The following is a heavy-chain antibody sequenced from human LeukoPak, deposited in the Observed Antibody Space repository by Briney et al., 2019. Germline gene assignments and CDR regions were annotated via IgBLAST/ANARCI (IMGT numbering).Heavy chain of an antibody. CDR2: INHSGST. Sequence: SETLSLTCAVYGGSFSGYYWSWIRQPPGKGLEWIGEINHSGSTNYNPSLKSRVTISVDTSKNQFSLKLSSVTAADTAVYYCARKELRAFDIWGQGTMVTVSS. D-gene: IGHD1-26*01. V-gene: IGHV4-34*01. CDR1: GGSFSGYY. J-gene: IGHJ3*02. CDR3: ARKELRAFDI.